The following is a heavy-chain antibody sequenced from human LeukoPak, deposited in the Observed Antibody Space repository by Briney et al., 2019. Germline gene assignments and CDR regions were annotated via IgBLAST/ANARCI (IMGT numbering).Heavy chain of an antibody. CDR2: IWYDESNK. D-gene: IGHD3-10*01. V-gene: IGHV3-33*01. J-gene: IGHJ3*02. CDR1: GFAFSNYD. CDR3: ARGKLGSFDI. Sequence: GSLRLSCAASGFAFSNYDMHWVRQAPGKGLEWVALIWYDESNKYYADSVKGRFTISRGKSKNTLYLQMNSLRVEDTAVYYCARGKLGSFDIWGQGTLVTVSS.